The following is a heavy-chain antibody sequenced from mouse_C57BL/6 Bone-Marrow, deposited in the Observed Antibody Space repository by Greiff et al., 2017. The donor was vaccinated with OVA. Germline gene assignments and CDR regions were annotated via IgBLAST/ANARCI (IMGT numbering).Heavy chain of an antibody. V-gene: IGHV3-6*01. CDR2: ISYDGSN. D-gene: IGHD2-3*01. CDR3: ARDYDGYYDWYFDV. J-gene: IGHJ1*03. Sequence: EVKLMESGPGLVKPSQSLSLTCSVTGYSITSGYYWNWIRQFPGNKLEWMGYISYDGSNNYNPSLKNRISITRDTSKNQFFLKLNSFTTEDTATYYCARDYDGYYDWYFDVWGTGTTVTVSS. CDR1: GYSITSGYY.